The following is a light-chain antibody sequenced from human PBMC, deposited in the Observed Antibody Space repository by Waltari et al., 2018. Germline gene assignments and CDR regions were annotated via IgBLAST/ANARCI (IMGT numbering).Light chain of an antibody. Sequence: DIVMTQSPLSLPVTPGEPASISCRSSQSLLYSNGYNYLDWYLQKPGQAPQLLIYLGSNRASGVPDRLSGSGSGTDFTLTISSLQAEDVAVYYCQQYYSTLMWTFGQGTKVEI. V-gene: IGKV2-28*01. CDR2: LGS. J-gene: IGKJ1*01. CDR1: QSLLYSNGYNY. CDR3: QQYYSTLMWT.